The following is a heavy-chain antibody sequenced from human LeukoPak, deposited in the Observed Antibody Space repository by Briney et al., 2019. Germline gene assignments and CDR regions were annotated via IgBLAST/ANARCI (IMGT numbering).Heavy chain of an antibody. CDR2: INSDGSST. CDR1: GFTFSSYW. Sequence: PGRSLRLSCAASGFTFSSYWMHWVRQAPGKGLVWVSRINSDGSSTSYADSVKGRFTISRDNAKNTLYLQMNSLRAEDTAVYYCATIVGAIIPAEYFQHWGQGTLVTVSS. V-gene: IGHV3-74*01. D-gene: IGHD1-26*01. J-gene: IGHJ1*01. CDR3: ATIVGAIIPAEYFQH.